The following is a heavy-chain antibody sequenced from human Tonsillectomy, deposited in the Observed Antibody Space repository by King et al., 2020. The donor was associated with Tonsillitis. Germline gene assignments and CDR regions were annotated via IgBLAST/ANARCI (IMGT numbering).Heavy chain of an antibody. J-gene: IGHJ3*02. CDR1: GGSISSYY. V-gene: IGHV4-59*01. Sequence: VQLQESGPGLVKPSETLSLTCTVSGGSISSYYWSWIRLPPGKGLEWIAYLYYSGRTNYNPSLKSRVIISVDTSKNQFSLKLRSVTAADTALYYCARDLAGARPAAFDIWGQGTMVTVSS. CDR2: LYYSGRT. CDR3: ARDLAGARPAAFDI. D-gene: IGHD1-26*01.